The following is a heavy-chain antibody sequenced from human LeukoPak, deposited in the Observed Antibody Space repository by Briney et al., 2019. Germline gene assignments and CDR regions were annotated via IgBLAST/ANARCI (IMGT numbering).Heavy chain of an antibody. Sequence: GESLKISCKGSGYSFTSYWIGWVRQMPGKGLEWMGIIYPGDSDTRYSPSFQGQVTISADKSISTAYLQWSSLKASDTAMYYCASPGVDYDFWRGGRIDAFDIWGQGTMVTVSS. J-gene: IGHJ3*02. CDR2: IYPGDSDT. D-gene: IGHD3-3*01. CDR1: GYSFTSYW. V-gene: IGHV5-51*01. CDR3: ASPGVDYDFWRGGRIDAFDI.